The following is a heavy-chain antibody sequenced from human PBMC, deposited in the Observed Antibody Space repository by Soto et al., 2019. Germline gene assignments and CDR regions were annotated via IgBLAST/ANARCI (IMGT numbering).Heavy chain of an antibody. CDR2: IIPIFGTA. V-gene: IGHV1-69*13. Sequence: SVKVSCKASGGTFSSYAISWVRQAPGQGLEWMGGIIPIFGTANYAQKFQGRVTITADESTSTAYMELSSLRSEDTAVYYCAREAHYDFWSGYYTRGTDSWLDPWGQGTLVTVYS. J-gene: IGHJ5*02. D-gene: IGHD3-3*01. CDR3: AREAHYDFWSGYYTRGTDSWLDP. CDR1: GGTFSSYA.